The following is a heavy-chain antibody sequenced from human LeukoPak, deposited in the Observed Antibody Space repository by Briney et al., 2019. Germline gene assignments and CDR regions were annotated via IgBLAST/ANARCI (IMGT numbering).Heavy chain of an antibody. D-gene: IGHD3-22*01. J-gene: IGHJ4*02. CDR1: GFTFNSYG. CDR2: IWHDGSHE. CDR3: TRGTYYYDRTGYFTDY. V-gene: IGHV3-33*01. Sequence: GGSLRLSCSASGFTFNSYGIHWVRQAPGKGLEWVAVIWHDGSHEYYADSAKGRFTISRDNSRNTVYLQMNSLKTEDTAFYYCTRGTYYYDRTGYFTDYWGQGTLVTVSS.